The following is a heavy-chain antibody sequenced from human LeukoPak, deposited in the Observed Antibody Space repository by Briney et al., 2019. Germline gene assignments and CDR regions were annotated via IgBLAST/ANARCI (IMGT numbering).Heavy chain of an antibody. CDR2: TKQDGSEK. CDR1: GFTFSRFW. J-gene: IGHJ4*02. V-gene: IGHV3-7*04. Sequence: RGSLRLSCAASGFTFSRFWMSWVRQAPGKGLEWVANTKQDGSEKYYVDSVKGRFTISRDNAKNSLYLQMDSLRAEDMAVFYCARDGSYTDYERDFDIWGQGTLVTVSS. D-gene: IGHD5-12*01. CDR3: ARDGSYTDYERDFDI.